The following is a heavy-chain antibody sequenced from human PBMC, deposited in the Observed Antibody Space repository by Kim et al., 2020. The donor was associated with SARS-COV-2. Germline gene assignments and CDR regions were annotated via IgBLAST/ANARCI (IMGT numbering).Heavy chain of an antibody. CDR3: ARAGFRGSTYYYYGMDV. V-gene: IGHV1-46*01. D-gene: IGHD3-10*01. Sequence: QGRVTMTRDTSTSTVYMELSSLRSEDTAVYYCARAGFRGSTYYYYGMDVWGQGTTVTVSS. J-gene: IGHJ6*02.